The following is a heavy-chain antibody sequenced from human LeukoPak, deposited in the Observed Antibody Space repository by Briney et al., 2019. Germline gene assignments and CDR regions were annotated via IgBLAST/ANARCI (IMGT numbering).Heavy chain of an antibody. J-gene: IGHJ4*02. V-gene: IGHV4-34*01. CDR3: ARDAAYYYGSGSYRNGIDY. CDR2: INHSGSS. Sequence: PSETLSLTCAVYSGSFSGYYWSWIRQPPGKGLEWIGEINHSGSSNYNRSLKSRVTMSVDTSKNQFSLKVSSVTAADTAVYYCARDAAYYYGSGSYRNGIDYWGQGSLVTVSS. D-gene: IGHD3-10*01. CDR1: SGSFSGYY.